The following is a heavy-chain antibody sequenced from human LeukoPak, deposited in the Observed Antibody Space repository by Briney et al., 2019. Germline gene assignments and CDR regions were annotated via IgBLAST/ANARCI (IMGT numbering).Heavy chain of an antibody. CDR3: ARGRGYSGYENWFDP. CDR1: GGSFSGYY. Sequence: SETLSLTCAVYGGSFSGYYWSWIRQPPGKGLEWIGEINHSGSTNYNPSLKSRVTISVDTSKNQFSLKLRSVTAADTAVYYCARGRGYSGYENWFDPWGQGTLVTVSS. CDR2: INHSGST. D-gene: IGHD5-12*01. J-gene: IGHJ5*02. V-gene: IGHV4-34*01.